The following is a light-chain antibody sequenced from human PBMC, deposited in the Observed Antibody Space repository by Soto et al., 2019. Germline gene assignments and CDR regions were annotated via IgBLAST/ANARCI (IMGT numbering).Light chain of an antibody. J-gene: IGKJ5*01. CDR3: QQYGSSPIT. CDR2: GAS. CDR1: QSVSSN. Sequence: EIVITQSPATLSVSPGERATLSCRASQSVSSNLAWYQQKPGQAPRLLIYGASTRATGIPARFSGSGSGTDFTLTISRLEPEDFAVYYCQQYGSSPITFGQGTRLEIK. V-gene: IGKV3-15*01.